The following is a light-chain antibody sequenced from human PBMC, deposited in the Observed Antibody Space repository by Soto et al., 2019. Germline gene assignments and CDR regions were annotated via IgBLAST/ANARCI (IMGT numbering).Light chain of an antibody. J-gene: IGLJ3*02. CDR1: SSNIGNNY. CDR2: DNN. CDR3: GTWDSSLSAWV. V-gene: IGLV1-51*01. Sequence: QSVLTQSPSVSAAPGRKVTISCSGSSSNIGNNYVSWYQQFPGTAPQLLIYDNNKRPSGIPDRFSGSKSGTSATLGITGLQTGDEADYYCGTWDSSLSAWVFGGGTQLTVL.